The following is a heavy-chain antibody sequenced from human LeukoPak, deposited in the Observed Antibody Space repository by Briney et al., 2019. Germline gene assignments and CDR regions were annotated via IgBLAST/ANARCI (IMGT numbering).Heavy chain of an antibody. CDR1: GFTFSSYS. D-gene: IGHD3-10*01. V-gene: IGHV3-21*01. J-gene: IGHJ4*02. Sequence: GGSLRLSCGASGFTFSSYSMNWVRQAPGKGLEWVSSISSSSSNIYYADSVKGRFTISRDNAKNSLYLQMNSLRAEDTAVYYCARGLGPYYGSGSYRYWGQGTLVTVSS. CDR3: ARGLGPYYGSGSYRY. CDR2: ISSSSSNI.